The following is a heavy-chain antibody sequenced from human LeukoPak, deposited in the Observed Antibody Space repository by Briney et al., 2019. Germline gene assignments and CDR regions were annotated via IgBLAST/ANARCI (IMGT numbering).Heavy chain of an antibody. Sequence: AASVKVSCKASGYTFTSYGISWVRQAPGQGLEWMGWISPNSGGTNYAQNFQGRVTMTRDTSFSTAYMELSRLRSDDTAVYYCARGLDTAMVGLDYWGQGTLVTVSS. CDR2: ISPNSGGT. CDR1: GYTFTSYG. D-gene: IGHD5-18*01. V-gene: IGHV1-2*02. J-gene: IGHJ4*02. CDR3: ARGLDTAMVGLDY.